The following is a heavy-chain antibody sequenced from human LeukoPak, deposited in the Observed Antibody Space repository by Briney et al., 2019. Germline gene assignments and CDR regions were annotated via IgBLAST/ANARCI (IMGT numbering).Heavy chain of an antibody. Sequence: PGGSLRLSCAASGFTFRSYWMHWVRQGPGKGLVWVSHINSDGSTANYADSVKGRFTISRDNAKNTLYLQMNSLRAEDTAVYYCASGPDYGDYNYWGRGTLVTVSS. D-gene: IGHD4-17*01. CDR3: ASGPDYGDYNY. CDR1: GFTFRSYW. J-gene: IGHJ4*02. V-gene: IGHV3-74*01. CDR2: INSDGSTA.